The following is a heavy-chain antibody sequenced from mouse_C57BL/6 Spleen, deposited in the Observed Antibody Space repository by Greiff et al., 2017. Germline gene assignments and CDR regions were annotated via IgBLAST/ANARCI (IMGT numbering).Heavy chain of an antibody. CDR2: IHPSDGDT. CDR1: GYTFTSYW. D-gene: IGHD3-2*02. CDR3: ARESGNSSGGPGY. J-gene: IGHJ2*01. V-gene: IGHV1-74*01. Sequence: QVQLQQPGAELVKPGASVKVSCKASGYTFTSYWMHWVKQRPGQGLEWIGRIHPSDGDTNYNQKFKGKATLTVDKSSSTAYMQLSSLTSDDSEVYYCARESGNSSGGPGYWGQGTTLTVSS.